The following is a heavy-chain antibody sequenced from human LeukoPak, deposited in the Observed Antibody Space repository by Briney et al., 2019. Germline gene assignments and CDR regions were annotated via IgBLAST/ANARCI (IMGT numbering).Heavy chain of an antibody. Sequence: SETLSLTCAVSSYSISSGYYWGWIRQPAGKGLEWIGHIYTSGSTNYNPSLKSRVTMSVVTSKNQFSLKLTSVTAADTAVYYCARGAGTLDYWGQGTLVTVSS. V-gene: IGHV4-4*07. CDR3: ARGAGTLDY. D-gene: IGHD6-13*01. CDR1: SYSISSGYY. J-gene: IGHJ4*02. CDR2: IYTSGST.